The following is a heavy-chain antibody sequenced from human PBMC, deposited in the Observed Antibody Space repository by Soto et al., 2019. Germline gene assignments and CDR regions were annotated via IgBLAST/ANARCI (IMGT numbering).Heavy chain of an antibody. CDR2: IHFGGYT. CDR3: TREDSIIIPAVSDF. J-gene: IGHJ4*02. CDR1: GFTVSGDY. V-gene: IGHV3-53*01. D-gene: IGHD2-2*01. Sequence: GSLRLSCAASGFTVSGDYVSWVRQAPGKGLECVSVIHFGGYTYYADSVKGRFTVSRDNSKNTVSLQMNSLRAEDTAVYFCTREDSIIIPAVSDFWGQGTLVTVSS.